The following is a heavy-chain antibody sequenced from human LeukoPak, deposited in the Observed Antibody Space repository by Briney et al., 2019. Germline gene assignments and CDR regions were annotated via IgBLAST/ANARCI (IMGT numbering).Heavy chain of an antibody. D-gene: IGHD5-18*01. CDR3: VREERYRYGLDY. CDR1: GGTFSSYA. CDR2: IIPIFGTA. J-gene: IGHJ4*02. V-gene: IGHV1-69*13. Sequence: SVTVSCKASGGTFSSYAISWVRQAPGQGLEWMGGIIPIFGTANYAQKFQGRVTITVDESTSTACMELSRMRSEEKAVYYCVREERYRYGLDYWGQGTLVTVSS.